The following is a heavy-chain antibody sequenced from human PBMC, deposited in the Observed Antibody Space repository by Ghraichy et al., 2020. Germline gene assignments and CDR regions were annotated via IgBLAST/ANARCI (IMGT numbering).Heavy chain of an antibody. CDR3: AREVVYAMDGNV. Sequence: SETLSLTCAVYGGSFSGYYWSWIRQPPGKGLEWIGEINHSGSTNYNPSLKSRVTISVDTSKNQFSLKLSSVTAADTAVYYCAREVVYAMDGNVWGKGTTVTVSS. CDR2: INHSGST. CDR1: GGSFSGYY. D-gene: IGHD2-8*02. J-gene: IGHJ6*04. V-gene: IGHV4-34*01.